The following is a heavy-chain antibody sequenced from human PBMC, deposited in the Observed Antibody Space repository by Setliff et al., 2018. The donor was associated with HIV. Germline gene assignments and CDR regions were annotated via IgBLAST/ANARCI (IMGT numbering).Heavy chain of an antibody. J-gene: IGHJ3*01. D-gene: IGHD3-10*02. V-gene: IGHV4-30-4*08. CDR2: ISYNADA. CDR3: AREVNVPISSDGFDL. Sequence: SETLSLTCTVSGDSMSKGSYFWSWIRQSPGKGLEWIGYISYNADAYYNPSLKSRVTISVDTSNNQFSLKLNSVTASDAAVYYCAREVNVPISSDGFDLWGQGTAVTVS. CDR1: GDSMSKGSYF.